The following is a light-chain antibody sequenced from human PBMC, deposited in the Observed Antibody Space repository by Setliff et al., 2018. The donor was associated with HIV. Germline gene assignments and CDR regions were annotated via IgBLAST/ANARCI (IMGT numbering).Light chain of an antibody. CDR3: QVWDSSSDAWV. Sequence: SYALTQSPSVSVAPGKTARITCGGNNIGDKSVFWYQQKPGLAPVLVIYYDTDRPSGIPERFSGSNSGNTATLTTSRVEAGDEADYSCQVWDSSSDAWVFGGGTKVTVL. CDR2: YDT. CDR1: NIGDKS. V-gene: IGLV3-21*04. J-gene: IGLJ3*02.